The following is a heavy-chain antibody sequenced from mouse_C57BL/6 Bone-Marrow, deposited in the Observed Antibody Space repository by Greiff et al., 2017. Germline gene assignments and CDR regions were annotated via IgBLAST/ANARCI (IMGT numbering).Heavy chain of an antibody. D-gene: IGHD6-1*01. J-gene: IGHJ2*01. Sequence: VQLQQSGPELVKPGASVKISCKASGYAFSSSWMNWVKQRPGKGLEWIGRIYPGDGDTNYNGKFKGKATLTADKSSSTAYMQLSSLTSEDSAVYFCARSGCHRDCFDYWGQGTTLTVSS. CDR2: IYPGDGDT. CDR3: ARSGCHRDCFDY. V-gene: IGHV1-82*01. CDR1: GYAFSSSW.